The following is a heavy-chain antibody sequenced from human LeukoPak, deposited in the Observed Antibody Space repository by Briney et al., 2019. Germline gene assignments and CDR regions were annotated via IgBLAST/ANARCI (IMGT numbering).Heavy chain of an antibody. V-gene: IGHV3-30*04. CDR2: MSSDGTNK. CDR3: AKDHSGSGRAFES. Sequence: GGSLRLSCEASGFTFSTCGIHWVRQAPGKGLEWVALMSSDGTNKYYADSVKGRFTISRDGSKDTLYLQMSSLRPEDTALYYCAKDHSGSGRAFESWGQGTLVSVSS. J-gene: IGHJ4*02. D-gene: IGHD2-15*01. CDR1: GFTFSTCG.